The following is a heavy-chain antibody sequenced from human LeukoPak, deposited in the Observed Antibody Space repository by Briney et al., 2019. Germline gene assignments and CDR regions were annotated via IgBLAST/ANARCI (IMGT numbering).Heavy chain of an antibody. CDR3: ARDPIPYIGSPAGWFDP. D-gene: IGHD5-12*01. V-gene: IGHV3-48*04. CDR1: GFAFGSEA. J-gene: IGHJ5*02. CDR2: ISSSSSTI. Sequence: GGSLRLSCAVSGFAFGSEAMSWVRQSPARGLEWVSYISSSSSTIYYADSVKGRFTISRDNAKNSLYLQMNSLRAEDTAVYYCARDPIPYIGSPAGWFDPWGQGTLVTVSS.